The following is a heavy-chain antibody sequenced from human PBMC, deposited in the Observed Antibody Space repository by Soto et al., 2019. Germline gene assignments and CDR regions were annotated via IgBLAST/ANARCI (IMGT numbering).Heavy chain of an antibody. Sequence: QVQLVQSGAEMKKPGSSVKVSCKASGGTLSSYTFSWVRQAPGQGLEWMGRIIPILGAVYYAQKFQGRVTIFADESTSTVYMELSTVRSEDTAVYYCARGGGGGTIIEHWGQGTLVTVSS. CDR3: ARGGGGGTIIEH. CDR2: IIPILGAV. V-gene: IGHV1-69*08. CDR1: GGTLSSYT. J-gene: IGHJ1*01. D-gene: IGHD1-26*01.